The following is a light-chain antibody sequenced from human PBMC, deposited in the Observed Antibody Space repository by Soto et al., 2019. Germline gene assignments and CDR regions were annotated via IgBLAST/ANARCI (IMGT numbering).Light chain of an antibody. CDR1: PAINIY. V-gene: IGKV1-33*01. CDR2: EAS. J-gene: IGKJ3*01. CDR3: QQYDNLPVT. Sequence: DLQMTQSPSSLSASVGDRVTITCQASPAINIYLNWYRQKLGKAPDLLIYEASNLQNGVPSRFTGRGSGTHFTLTINSLQPEYSGTYYCQQYDNLPVTFGPGTKLDI.